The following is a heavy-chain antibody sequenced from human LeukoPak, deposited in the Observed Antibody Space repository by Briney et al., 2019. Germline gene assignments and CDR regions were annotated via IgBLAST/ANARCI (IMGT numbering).Heavy chain of an antibody. D-gene: IGHD4-17*01. Sequence: SETLSLTCTVSGGSISSTNYYWGWIRQPPGKGLEWIGSIYYSGSTYYNPSLKSRVTISVDTSKSQFSLRLSSVTAADTAVYYCTSGDYLAYMDVWGKGTTVTVSS. CDR3: TSGDYLAYMDV. CDR1: GGSISSTNYY. J-gene: IGHJ6*03. CDR2: IYYSGST. V-gene: IGHV4-39*07.